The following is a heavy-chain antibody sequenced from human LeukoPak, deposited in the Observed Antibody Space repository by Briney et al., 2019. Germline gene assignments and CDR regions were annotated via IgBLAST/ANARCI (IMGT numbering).Heavy chain of an antibody. V-gene: IGHV4-59*01. Sequence: PSETLSLTCTVSGGSISSYYWNWIRQPPGKALEWIGYILDSGTTNYNPSLKSRVTISIDTSKNDFSLKLSSVTAADTAVYYCATYAAGYAFDIWGQGAMVTVSS. CDR2: ILDSGTT. CDR1: GGSISSYY. D-gene: IGHD6-13*01. CDR3: ATYAAGYAFDI. J-gene: IGHJ3*02.